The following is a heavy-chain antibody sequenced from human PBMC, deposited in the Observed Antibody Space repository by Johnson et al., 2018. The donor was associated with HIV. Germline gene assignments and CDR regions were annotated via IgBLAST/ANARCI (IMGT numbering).Heavy chain of an antibody. V-gene: IGHV3-20*04. CDR2: INWNGGST. CDR3: VRDQHNYYDSSERAFDI. Sequence: VQLVESGGGVVRPGGSLRLSCAASGFTFDDYGMSWVRQAPGKGPEWVSGINWNGGSTGYADSVKGRFTISRDNAKNSLYLQMNSLRAEDTAVYYCVRDQHNYYDSSERAFDIWGQGTMVTVSS. CDR1: GFTFDDYG. D-gene: IGHD3-22*01. J-gene: IGHJ3*02.